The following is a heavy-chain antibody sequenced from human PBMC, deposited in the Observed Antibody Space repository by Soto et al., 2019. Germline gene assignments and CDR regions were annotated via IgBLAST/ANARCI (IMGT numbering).Heavy chain of an antibody. CDR1: GGSISSSSYY. CDR3: ARRGSGSYYGYYYYGMDV. Sequence: PSETLSLTCTVSGGSISSSSYYWGWIRQPPGKGLEWIGSIYYSGSTYYNPSLKSRVTISVDTSKNQFSLKLSSVPAADTAVYYCARRGSGSYYGYYYYGMDVWGQGTTVT. J-gene: IGHJ6*02. CDR2: IYYSGST. V-gene: IGHV4-39*01. D-gene: IGHD3-10*01.